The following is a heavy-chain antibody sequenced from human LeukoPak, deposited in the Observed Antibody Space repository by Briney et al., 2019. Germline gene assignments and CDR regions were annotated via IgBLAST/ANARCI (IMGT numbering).Heavy chain of an antibody. J-gene: IGHJ5*02. Sequence: SETLSLTCSVSGGSIISSSYYWGWIRQPPGKGLEWIGEINHSGSTNYNPSLKSRVTISVDTSKNQFSLKLSSVTAADTAVYYCARGSQSVAGTSWFDPWGQGTLVTVSS. D-gene: IGHD6-19*01. V-gene: IGHV4-39*07. CDR3: ARGSQSVAGTSWFDP. CDR2: INHSGST. CDR1: GGSIISSSYY.